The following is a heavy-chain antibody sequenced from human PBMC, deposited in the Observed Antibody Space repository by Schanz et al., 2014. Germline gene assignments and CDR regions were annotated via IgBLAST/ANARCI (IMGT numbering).Heavy chain of an antibody. CDR2: IYYSGST. J-gene: IGHJ6*02. CDR1: GGSISSSSYY. V-gene: IGHV4-39*01. CDR3: ARHSGYYYYYGMDV. Sequence: QLQLQESGPGLVKPSETLSLTCTVSGGSISSSSYYWGWIRQPPGKGLEWIGSIYYSGSTYYNPPLKGRVTISVDTPKNNFSLKLRSVTAADTAVYYCARHSGYYYYYGMDVWGQGTTVTVSS.